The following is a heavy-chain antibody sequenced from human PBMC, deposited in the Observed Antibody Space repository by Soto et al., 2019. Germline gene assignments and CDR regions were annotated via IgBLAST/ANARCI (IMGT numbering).Heavy chain of an antibody. CDR1: GDSVRDQY. CDR3: AGSLLRSPSDAFNI. J-gene: IGHJ3*02. V-gene: IGHV4-4*09. D-gene: IGHD3-3*01. Sequence: SETLSLTCTVSGDSVRDQYWSWIRRPPGRGLEWIGYIYNSGSTNYNPSLKSRLTISVDTSKNQFSLNLSSVTAADTAVYYCAGSLLRSPSDAFNIWGQGPLVTVSS. CDR2: IYNSGST.